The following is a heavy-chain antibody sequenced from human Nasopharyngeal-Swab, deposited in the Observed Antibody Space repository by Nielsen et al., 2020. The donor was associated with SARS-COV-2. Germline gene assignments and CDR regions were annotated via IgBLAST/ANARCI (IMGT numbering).Heavy chain of an antibody. CDR1: GDSVSSNSAA. V-gene: IGHV6-1*01. CDR3: ARIAQAAEPH. J-gene: IGHJ4*02. D-gene: IGHD1-14*01. CDR2: TYYRSKWYI. Sequence: SQTLSLTCAISGDSVSSNSAAWSWIRPSPSRGLEWLGRTYYRSKWYIDYAASVKSRITINPDTSKNQFSLQLSSVTPEDTAVYYCARIAQAAEPHWGQGTLVTVSS.